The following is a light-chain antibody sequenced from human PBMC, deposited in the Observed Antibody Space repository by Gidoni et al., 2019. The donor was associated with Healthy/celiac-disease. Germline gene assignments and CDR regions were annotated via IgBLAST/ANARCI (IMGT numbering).Light chain of an antibody. CDR2: DAS. Sequence: EIVLTHPPATLSLSPGERATLSCRASQSVSSYLAWYQQKPGQAPRLLIYDASNRATAIPTRVSGSGSGTDFTLTISSLEPEDFAVYYCQQRSNWPPFFGGGTKVEIK. CDR3: QQRSNWPPF. J-gene: IGKJ4*01. V-gene: IGKV3-11*01. CDR1: QSVSSY.